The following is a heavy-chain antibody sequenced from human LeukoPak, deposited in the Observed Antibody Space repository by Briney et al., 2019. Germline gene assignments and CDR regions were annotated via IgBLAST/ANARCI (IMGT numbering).Heavy chain of an antibody. D-gene: IGHD5-24*01. J-gene: IGHJ4*02. CDR2: ISYDGSNK. Sequence: GGSLRLSCAASGFTFSDYAMHWVRQAPGKGLEWVALISYDGSNKYYADSVKGRFTISRDNSKNTLYLQMNSLRAEDTAVYYCARGGYNFQYWGQGTLVTVSS. V-gene: IGHV3-30-3*01. CDR1: GFTFSDYA. CDR3: ARGGYNFQY.